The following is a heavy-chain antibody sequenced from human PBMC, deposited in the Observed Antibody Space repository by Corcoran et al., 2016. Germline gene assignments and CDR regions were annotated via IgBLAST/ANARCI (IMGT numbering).Heavy chain of an antibody. CDR3: AREPSPPRPLYDFWSYYYYGMDV. V-gene: IGHV1-2*02. CDR1: GYTFTGYY. CDR2: INPNSGGT. Sequence: QVQLVQSGAEVKKPGASVKVSCKASGYTFTGYYMHWVRQAPGQGLEWMGWINPNSGGTNYAQKFQGRVTMTRDTSISTAYMELSRLRSDDTAVYYCAREPSPPRPLYDFWSYYYYGMDVWGQGTTVTVSS. J-gene: IGHJ6*02. D-gene: IGHD3-3*01.